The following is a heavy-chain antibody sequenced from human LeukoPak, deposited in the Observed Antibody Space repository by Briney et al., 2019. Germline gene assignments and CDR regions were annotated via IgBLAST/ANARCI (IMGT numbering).Heavy chain of an antibody. Sequence: GGSLRLSCVASGFTFSSYWMHWVRQDPRKGLVWVSRINGDGRNINYADSVRGRFTISRDNAKNTLYLQMNTLRVEDTAVYYCTRDLMDYDVSTGLHHYYMDVWGQGTMVTVSS. CDR1: GFTFSSYW. CDR3: TRDLMDYDVSTGLHHYYMDV. D-gene: IGHD3-9*01. J-gene: IGHJ6*02. V-gene: IGHV3-74*01. CDR2: INGDGRNI.